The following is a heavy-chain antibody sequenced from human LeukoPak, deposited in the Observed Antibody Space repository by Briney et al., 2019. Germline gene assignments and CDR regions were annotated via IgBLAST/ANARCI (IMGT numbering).Heavy chain of an antibody. CDR1: GFTVSSYA. D-gene: IGHD2-15*01. V-gene: IGHV3-21*05. CDR3: TREQDREAAATVIGDS. Sequence: PGGSLRLSCAASGFTVSSYAMNWVRQAPGKGLEWISHISTGTYIAYADSVKGRFTISRDNAKNSLYLQMNSLRAEDTAVYYCTREQDREAAATVIGDSWGQGTLVTASS. J-gene: IGHJ4*02. CDR2: ISTGTYI.